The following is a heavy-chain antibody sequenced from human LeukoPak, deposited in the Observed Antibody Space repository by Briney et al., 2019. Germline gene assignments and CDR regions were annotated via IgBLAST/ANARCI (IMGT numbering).Heavy chain of an antibody. V-gene: IGHV4-59*01. CDR2: IYYSGST. J-gene: IGHJ1*01. CDR1: GDSISSYY. D-gene: IGHD6-13*01. CDR3: ARGGQQLPPFQH. Sequence: SETLSLTCTVSGDSISSYYWNWIRQPPGKGLEWIGYIYYSGSTNYNPSLKSRVTISVDTSKNQFSLKLSSVTAADTAVYYCARGGQQLPPFQHWGQGTLVTVSS.